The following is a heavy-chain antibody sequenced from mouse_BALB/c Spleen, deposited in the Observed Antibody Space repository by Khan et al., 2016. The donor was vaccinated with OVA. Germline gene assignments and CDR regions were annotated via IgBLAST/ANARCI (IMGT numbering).Heavy chain of an antibody. CDR2: INPTTDYT. V-gene: IGHV1-7*01. CDR1: GYTFTSYW. Sequence: QVQLKESGAELAKPGASVKMSCKASGYTFTSYWMHWVKQRPGQGLEWIGYINPTTDYTEYNQIFKDKATLTADKSSSIAYMQLSSLTSEDSAVYYLVNHGSSSAWFTYWGQGTLVTVSA. D-gene: IGHD1-1*01. CDR3: VNHGSSSAWFTY. J-gene: IGHJ3*01.